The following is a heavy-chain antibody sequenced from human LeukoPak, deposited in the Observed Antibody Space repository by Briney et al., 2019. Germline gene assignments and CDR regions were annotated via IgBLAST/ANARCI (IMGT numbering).Heavy chain of an antibody. CDR3: AKSTEGTDLLSSFDY. Sequence: GGSLRLSCAASGFTFSRYALSWVRQAPGKVLEGVSAISGDGYIIYYAVSGKGRFSVSRDTSKNTLFLQMSSLRAEDTAVYYCAKSTEGTDLLSSFDYWGQGTLVTVSS. D-gene: IGHD3-9*01. V-gene: IGHV3-23*01. CDR1: GFTFSRYA. CDR2: ISGDGYII. J-gene: IGHJ4*02.